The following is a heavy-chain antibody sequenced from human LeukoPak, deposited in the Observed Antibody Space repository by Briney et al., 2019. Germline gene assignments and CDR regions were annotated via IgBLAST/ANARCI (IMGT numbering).Heavy chain of an antibody. D-gene: IGHD6-13*01. CDR2: MNPNSGNT. V-gene: IGHV1-8*02. CDR3: ARGYVAAAAL. J-gene: IGHJ4*02. Sequence: ASVKVSCKASGYTFTGYYMHWVRQAPGQGLEWMGWMNPNSGNTGYAQKFQGRVTMTRNTSISTAYMELSSLRSEDTAVYYCARGYVAAAALWGQGTLVTVSS. CDR1: GYTFTGYY.